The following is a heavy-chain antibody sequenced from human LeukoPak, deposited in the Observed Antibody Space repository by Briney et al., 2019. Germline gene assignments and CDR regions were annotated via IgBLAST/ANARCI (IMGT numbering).Heavy chain of an antibody. Sequence: SETLSLTCTVSGGSISSSSYYWGWIRQPPGKGLEWIGSIYYSGSTYYNPSLKSRVTISVDTSKNQFSLKLSSVTAADTAVYYCAGGMGSSSSADYWGQGTLVTVSS. CDR3: AGGMGSSSSADY. D-gene: IGHD6-6*01. CDR1: GGSISSSSYY. V-gene: IGHV4-39*07. CDR2: IYYSGST. J-gene: IGHJ4*02.